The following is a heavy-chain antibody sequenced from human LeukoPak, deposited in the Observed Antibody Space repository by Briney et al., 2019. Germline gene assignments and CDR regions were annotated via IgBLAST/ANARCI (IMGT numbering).Heavy chain of an antibody. D-gene: IGHD5-18*01. Sequence: PSETLSLTCTVPGGSVSSGSYYWSWIRQPPGKGLEWIGYIYYSGSTNYNPSLKSRVTISVDTSKNQFSLKLSSVTAADTAVYYCATVDTAMVTFDYWGQGTLVTVSS. CDR2: IYYSGST. J-gene: IGHJ4*02. CDR1: GGSVSSGSYY. CDR3: ATVDTAMVTFDY. V-gene: IGHV4-61*01.